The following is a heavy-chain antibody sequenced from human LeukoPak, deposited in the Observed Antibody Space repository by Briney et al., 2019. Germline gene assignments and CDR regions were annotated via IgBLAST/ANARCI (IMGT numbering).Heavy chain of an antibody. CDR1: GFTFSDYY. Sequence: GGSLRLSCAASGFTFSDYYMSWIRQAPRKGLEWVSYISSSGSTIYYADSVKGRFTISRDNSKNTLYLEMNSLRAEDTAVYYCAKDIGSYYDYWGQGILVTVSS. D-gene: IGHD3-10*01. CDR2: ISSSGSTI. CDR3: AKDIGSYYDY. J-gene: IGHJ4*02. V-gene: IGHV3-11*04.